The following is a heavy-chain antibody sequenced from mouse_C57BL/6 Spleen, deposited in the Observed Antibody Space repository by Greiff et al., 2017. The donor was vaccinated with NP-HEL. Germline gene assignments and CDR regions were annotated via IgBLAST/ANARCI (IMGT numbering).Heavy chain of an antibody. CDR2: IHPNSGST. CDR3: ARGLSITGGAMDY. V-gene: IGHV1-64*01. Sequence: QVQLQQPGAELVKPGASVKLSCKASGYTFTSYWMHWVKQRPGQGLEWIGMIHPNSGSTNYNEKFKSKATLTVDKSSSTAYMQLSSLTSEDSAVYYCARGLSITGGAMDYWGQGTSVTVSS. J-gene: IGHJ4*01. CDR1: GYTFTSYW. D-gene: IGHD2-10*02.